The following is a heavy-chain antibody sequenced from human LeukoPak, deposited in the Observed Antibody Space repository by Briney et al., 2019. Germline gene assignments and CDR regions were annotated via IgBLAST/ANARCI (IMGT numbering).Heavy chain of an antibody. CDR1: GGSISSYY. D-gene: IGHD5-12*01. J-gene: IGHJ3*02. Sequence: SETLSLTCTVSGGSISSYYWSWIRQPPGKGLEWIGYIYYSGSTNYNPSLKSRVTISVDTSKNQFSLKLSSVTAADTAVYYCARDLTGGGWLRHHGAFDIWGQGTMVTVSS. CDR3: ARDLTGGGWLRHHGAFDI. CDR2: IYYSGST. V-gene: IGHV4-59*01.